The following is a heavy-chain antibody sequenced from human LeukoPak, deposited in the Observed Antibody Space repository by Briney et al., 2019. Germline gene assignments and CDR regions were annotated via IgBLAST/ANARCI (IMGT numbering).Heavy chain of an antibody. CDR3: ARFTYYYGSGSNDAFDI. CDR2: IYYSGST. J-gene: IGHJ3*02. D-gene: IGHD3-10*01. V-gene: IGHV4-59*01. Sequence: SQTLSLTCTVSGGSISSYYWSSIRQPPGKGLEWIVYIYYSGSTNYNPSLKSRVTISVDTSKNQFSLKLSSVTAADTAVYYCARFTYYYGSGSNDAFDIWGQGTMVTVSS. CDR1: GGSISSYY.